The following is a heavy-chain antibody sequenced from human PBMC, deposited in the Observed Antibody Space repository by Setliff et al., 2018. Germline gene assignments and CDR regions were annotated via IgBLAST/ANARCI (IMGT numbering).Heavy chain of an antibody. Sequence: GESLKISCKASGYIFTNYWIGWVRQMPGKGLEWMGVIYPGDSDTRYSPSFQGQVTISADKSINTAYSQWSSLKASDTAIYYCTRHEDRNKCTSSSCYRENDAFDAWGQGAMVTVSS. CDR2: IYPGDSDT. CDR1: GYIFTNYW. D-gene: IGHD2-2*01. V-gene: IGHV5-51*01. CDR3: TRHEDRNKCTSSSCYRENDAFDA. J-gene: IGHJ3*01.